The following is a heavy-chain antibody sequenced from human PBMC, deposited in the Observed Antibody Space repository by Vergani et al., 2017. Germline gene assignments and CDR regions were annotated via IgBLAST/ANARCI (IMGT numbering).Heavy chain of an antibody. V-gene: IGHV1-46*03. Sequence: QVQVVQSGAEVKKSGASVKVSCKTSGYTFSNHYMHWVRQAPGQGLEWMGIINPSGGHTNYAQKFQGRVTMTRDTSTSTVYMELSSLRSEDTAIYYGARGDYGILTGYRYWGQGTLVTVSA. CDR1: GYTFSNHY. CDR2: INPSGGHT. D-gene: IGHD3-9*01. CDR3: ARGDYGILTGYRY. J-gene: IGHJ4*02.